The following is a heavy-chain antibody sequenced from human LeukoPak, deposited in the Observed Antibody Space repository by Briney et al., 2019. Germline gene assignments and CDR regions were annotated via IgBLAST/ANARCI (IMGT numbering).Heavy chain of an antibody. J-gene: IGHJ4*02. CDR2: IYSGGST. CDR3: ARDSPSGATDY. CDR1: GFTVSSNY. Sequence: PGGSLRLSCAASGFTVSSNYMSWVRQAPRKGLEWVSVIYSGGSTYYADSVKGRFTISRDNSKNTLYLQMTSLRAEDTAVYYCARDSPSGATDYWGQGTLVTVSS. D-gene: IGHD1-26*01. V-gene: IGHV3-53*01.